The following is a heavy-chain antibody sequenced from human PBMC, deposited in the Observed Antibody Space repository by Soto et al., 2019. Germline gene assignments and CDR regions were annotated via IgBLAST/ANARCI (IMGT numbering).Heavy chain of an antibody. V-gene: IGHV1-69*01. Sequence: QVQLEQSGPEVKRPGTSVKVSCKASGGAFGRYSVSWVRQAPGQGLEWIGGVIPFFNTSNYSLKFQGRVAIFADLSKISVFMDLRTLRSEDTALYYCAQGVKMTAVTIFESWGQGTLFTVSS. CDR1: GGAFGRYS. CDR3: AQGVKMTAVTIFES. CDR2: VIPFFNTS. D-gene: IGHD4-17*01. J-gene: IGHJ4*02.